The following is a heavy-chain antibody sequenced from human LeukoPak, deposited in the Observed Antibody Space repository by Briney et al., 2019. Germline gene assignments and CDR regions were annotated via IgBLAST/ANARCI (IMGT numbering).Heavy chain of an antibody. D-gene: IGHD3-10*01. J-gene: IGHJ4*02. CDR2: IYYSGST. V-gene: IGHV4-59*08. Sequence: PSETLSLTCTVSGGSISSYYWSWIRQPPGKGLEWIGYIYYSGSTNYNPSLKSRVTISVDTSENQFSLKLSSVTAADTAVYYCASHYGSGSYPFDYWGQGTLVTVSS. CDR3: ASHYGSGSYPFDY. CDR1: GGSISSYY.